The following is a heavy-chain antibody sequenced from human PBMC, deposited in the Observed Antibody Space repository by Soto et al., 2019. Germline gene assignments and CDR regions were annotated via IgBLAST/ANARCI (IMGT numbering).Heavy chain of an antibody. CDR3: AAASKSYYDSSTYG. CDR1: GVTFTNSA. V-gene: IGHV1-58*01. CDR2: IVVGSGHT. J-gene: IGHJ4*02. Sequence: GASVKASSKASGVTFTNSAVQSVRQARGQRLEWIGWIVVGSGHTNYAQNFQERVTITRDMSTSTAYMELSSLRSEDTAVYYCAAASKSYYDSSTYGWSQGTLVTVSS. D-gene: IGHD3-22*01.